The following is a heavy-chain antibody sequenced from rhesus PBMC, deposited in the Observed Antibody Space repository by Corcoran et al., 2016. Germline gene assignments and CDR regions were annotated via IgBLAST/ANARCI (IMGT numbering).Heavy chain of an antibody. J-gene: IGHJ6*01. CDR1: GGSISGYHN. Sequence: QVQLQESGPGLVKPSETLSLTCTVSGGSISGYHNWNWIRTAPGKGLEWIGGVYGNRASTTDTPSLKSRVTISKDTSKNQFSLRLTSVTAADTAVYYCARQGYTDHLGGLDSWGQGVVVTVSS. CDR2: VYGNRAST. D-gene: IGHD2-39*02. V-gene: IGHV4-143*01. CDR3: ARQGYTDHLGGLDS.